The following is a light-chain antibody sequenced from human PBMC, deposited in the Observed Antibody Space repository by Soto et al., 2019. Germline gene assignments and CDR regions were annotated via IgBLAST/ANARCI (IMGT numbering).Light chain of an antibody. CDR2: GNS. J-gene: IGLJ2*01. Sequence: QSVLTQPTSVSGAPGQRVTISCTGSSSNIGAGYDVHWYQQLPGTAPKLLIYGNSNRPSGVPDRFSGSKSGTSASLAITGLQAEDEADYYCQSYDSSLSGSDVVFGGGTKLTVL. CDR1: SSNIGAGYD. CDR3: QSYDSSLSGSDVV. V-gene: IGLV1-40*01.